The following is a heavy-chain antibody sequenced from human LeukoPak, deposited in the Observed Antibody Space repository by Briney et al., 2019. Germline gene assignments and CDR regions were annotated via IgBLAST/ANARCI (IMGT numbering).Heavy chain of an antibody. D-gene: IGHD2-2*01. CDR1: GGSISSGNYY. CDR2: IYYSGST. Sequence: SETLSLTCTVSGGSISSGNYYWGWIRQPPGRGLEWIGNIYYSGSTNYNPSLKSRVTISVDKSKNQFSLKLSSVTAADTAVYYCARIGDCSSTSCYGVYFDYWGQGTLVTVSS. CDR3: ARIGDCSSTSCYGVYFDY. V-gene: IGHV4-39*07. J-gene: IGHJ4*02.